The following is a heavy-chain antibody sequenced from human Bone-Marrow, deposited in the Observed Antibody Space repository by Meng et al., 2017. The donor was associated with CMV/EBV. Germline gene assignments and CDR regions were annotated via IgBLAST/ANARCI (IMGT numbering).Heavy chain of an antibody. J-gene: IGHJ6*02. CDR1: GYTFTSYD. V-gene: IGHV1-8*02. Sequence: ASVKGSCKASGYTFTSYDINWVRQATGQGLEWMGWMNPNSGNTGYAQKLQGRVTMTTDTSTSTAYMELSSLRSEDTAVYYCARGSDVLRYFDWLLSPDYYYGMDVWGQGTTVTVPS. CDR3: ARGSDVLRYFDWLLSPDYYYGMDV. D-gene: IGHD3-9*01. CDR2: MNPNSGNT.